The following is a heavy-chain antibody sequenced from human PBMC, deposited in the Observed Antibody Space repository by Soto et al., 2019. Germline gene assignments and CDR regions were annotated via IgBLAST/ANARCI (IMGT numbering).Heavy chain of an antibody. CDR3: ARVERGTATTVVDAFDI. D-gene: IGHD1-1*01. CDR2: MSHSGGT. CDR1: GGFVSSGSYY. V-gene: IGHV4-34*01. Sequence: QVQLQQWGAGLLKPSETLSLTCAVYGGFVSSGSYYWSWIRQPPGKGLEWIGEMSHSGGTHFNPSLKSRVTISVVTSKNQFYLKMSSVTAADTALYYCARVERGTATTVVDAFDIWGPGTMVTVSS. J-gene: IGHJ3*02.